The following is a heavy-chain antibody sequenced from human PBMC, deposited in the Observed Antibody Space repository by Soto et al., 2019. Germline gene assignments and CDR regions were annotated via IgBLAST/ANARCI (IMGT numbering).Heavy chain of an antibody. V-gene: IGHV4-34*01. CDR1: GGSFSGYY. D-gene: IGHD2-2*01. J-gene: IGHJ4*02. Sequence: QVQLQQWGAGLLKPSETLSLTCAVYGGSFSGYYWSWIRQPPGKGLEWSGEINHSGSTNYNPSLKSRVTISVDTSKNQFSLKLSSVTAADTAVYYCARGTVVVPAATLYYFDYWGQGTLVTVSS. CDR2: INHSGST. CDR3: ARGTVVVPAATLYYFDY.